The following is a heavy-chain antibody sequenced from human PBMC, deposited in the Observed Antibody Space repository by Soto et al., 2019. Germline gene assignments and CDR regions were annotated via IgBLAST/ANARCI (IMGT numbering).Heavy chain of an antibody. D-gene: IGHD4-17*01. Sequence: QVQLQESGPGLVKPSETLSLTCTVSGGSVSSGNYFWSWIRQPPGKGLEWIGYIHSSGSTNYNPSLKSGVTISTDTSRNLFSLKLTSVTVADTAVYYCAILTRPTAVTTAFRGGYGLDVWGQGTTVTVSS. CDR3: AILTRPTAVTTAFRGGYGLDV. CDR2: IHSSGST. V-gene: IGHV4-61*01. CDR1: GGSVSSGNYF. J-gene: IGHJ6*02.